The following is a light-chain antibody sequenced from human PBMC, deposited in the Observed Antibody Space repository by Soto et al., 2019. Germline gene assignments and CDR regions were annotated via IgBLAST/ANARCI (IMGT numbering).Light chain of an antibody. V-gene: IGKV1-5*03. CDR1: QSISSW. CDR3: QQYNNYPRT. CDR2: KAS. J-gene: IGKJ1*01. Sequence: DIQMTQSPSTLSASVGERVTITCRASQSISSWLAWYQQKPGKAPNLLIYKASSLESGVPSRFSGSGSGTEFTLTISSLQPDDFATYYCQQYNNYPRTFGQGTKVEI.